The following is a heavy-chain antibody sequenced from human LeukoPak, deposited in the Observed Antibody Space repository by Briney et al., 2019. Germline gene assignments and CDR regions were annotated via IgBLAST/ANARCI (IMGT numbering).Heavy chain of an antibody. V-gene: IGHV3-30*18. Sequence: GSLSLSCAASGFTFSSYGMHWVRQAPGKGMEWVAVISYDGSEQYYADSVKGRFTISRDNSKNTLYLQMNSLRTEDTAVYYCAKDLRDDRRSYYFDSWGLGTLVTVSS. CDR1: GFTFSSYG. J-gene: IGHJ4*02. CDR2: ISYDGSEQ. CDR3: AKDLRDDRRSYYFDS. D-gene: IGHD3-22*01.